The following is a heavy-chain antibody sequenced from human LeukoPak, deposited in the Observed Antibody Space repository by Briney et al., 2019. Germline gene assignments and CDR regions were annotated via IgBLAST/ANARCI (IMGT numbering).Heavy chain of an antibody. D-gene: IGHD7-27*01. V-gene: IGHV3-23*01. CDR1: GFTFSGYA. CDR2: IEASGGAT. Sequence: QPGESLRLSCAASGFTFSGYAMYWVRQAPGKGLEWVSSIEASGGATYYADSVKGRFTISRDNSKNTFYLQMNSLRAEDTAVYYCAKGSGLTGTFFDYWGQGTLVTVSS. CDR3: AKGSGLTGTFFDY. J-gene: IGHJ4*02.